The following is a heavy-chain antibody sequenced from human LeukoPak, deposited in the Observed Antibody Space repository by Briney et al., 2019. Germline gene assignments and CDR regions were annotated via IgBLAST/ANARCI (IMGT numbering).Heavy chain of an antibody. CDR2: IYSGGST. D-gene: IGHD1-26*01. CDR3: ARVGGGSYYYFDY. J-gene: IGHJ4*02. Sequence: GGSLRLSCAASGFTVGSNYMSWVRQAPGKGLEWVSVIYSGGSTYYADSVKGRFTISRDNSKNTLYLQMNSLRAEDTAVYYCARVGGGSYYYFDYWGQGTPVTVSS. V-gene: IGHV3-66*01. CDR1: GFTVGSNY.